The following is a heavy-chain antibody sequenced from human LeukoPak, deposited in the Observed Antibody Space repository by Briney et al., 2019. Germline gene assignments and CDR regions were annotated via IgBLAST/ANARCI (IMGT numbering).Heavy chain of an antibody. Sequence: GGSLRLSCADSGVTFSGYAMSWVRQAPGKGLEWVSAISGSGGSTYYADSVKGRFTISRDNSKNTLYLQMNSLRAEDTAVYYCAKAYDFWSGSANAFDIWGQGTMVTVSS. D-gene: IGHD3-3*01. CDR3: AKAYDFWSGSANAFDI. CDR2: ISGSGGST. V-gene: IGHV3-23*01. J-gene: IGHJ3*02. CDR1: GVTFSGYA.